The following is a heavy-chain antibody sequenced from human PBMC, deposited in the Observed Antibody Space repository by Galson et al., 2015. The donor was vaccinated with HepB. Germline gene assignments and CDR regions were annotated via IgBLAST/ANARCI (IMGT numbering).Heavy chain of an antibody. Sequence: SLRLSCAASGFTFSDYYMSWLRQAPGKGLEWVSYISSSGSTIYYADSVKGRFTISRDNAKNSLYLQMNSLRAEDTAVYYCARDKQQLVRWYYYGMDVWGQGTTVTVSS. CDR3: ARDKQQLVRWYYYGMDV. V-gene: IGHV3-11*01. CDR1: GFTFSDYY. J-gene: IGHJ6*02. D-gene: IGHD6-13*01. CDR2: ISSSGSTI.